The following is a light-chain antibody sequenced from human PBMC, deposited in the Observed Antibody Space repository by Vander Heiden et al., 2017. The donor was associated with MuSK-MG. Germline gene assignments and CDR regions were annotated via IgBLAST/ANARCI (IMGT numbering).Light chain of an antibody. J-gene: IGKJ1*01. CDR2: ASS. V-gene: IGKV1-39*01. CDR3: QQRDSTPRT. CDR1: QSIDNY. Sequence: QKKQNPSYLTASVGDRVTITCRASQSIDNYLNWFQQKVGEAPRLLIYASSTLQSGVPSRFSGSGSGTDFTLTISSLQPEDFATYYCQQRDSTPRTFGQRTKVEVK.